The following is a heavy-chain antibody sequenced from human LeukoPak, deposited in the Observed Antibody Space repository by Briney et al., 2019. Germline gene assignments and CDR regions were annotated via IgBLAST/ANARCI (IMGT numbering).Heavy chain of an antibody. Sequence: ASETLSLTCTVSGGSISSYYWSWIRQPAGKGLKWIGRIYTSGSTNYNPSLKSRVTMSVDTSKNQFSLKLSSVTAADTAVYYCATRSKSGIAAAGPVDYWGQGTLVTVSS. CDR3: ATRSKSGIAAAGPVDY. CDR1: GGSISSYY. D-gene: IGHD6-13*01. V-gene: IGHV4-4*07. CDR2: IYTSGST. J-gene: IGHJ4*02.